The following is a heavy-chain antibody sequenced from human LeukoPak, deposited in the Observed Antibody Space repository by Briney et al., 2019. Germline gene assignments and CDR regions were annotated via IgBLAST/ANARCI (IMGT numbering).Heavy chain of an antibody. CDR2: IIPALNIT. J-gene: IGHJ4*02. D-gene: IGHD6-19*01. CDR1: GGTFSSSA. Sequence: SVKVSCKTSGGTFSSSAITWVRQAPGQGLEWMGRIIPALNITSYAQKFQGRVTITADASTSTAYMELSSLRSEDTAVYYCATDLYFRGAVAGTRGFDYWGQGTLVTVSS. V-gene: IGHV1-69*04. CDR3: ATDLYFRGAVAGTRGFDY.